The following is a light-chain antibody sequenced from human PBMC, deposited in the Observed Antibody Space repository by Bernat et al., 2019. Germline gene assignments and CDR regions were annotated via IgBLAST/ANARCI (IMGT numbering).Light chain of an antibody. J-gene: IGKJ1*01. CDR1: QSIDTS. CDR2: TVS. V-gene: IGKV1-39*01. Sequence: DIQLTQSPSSLSASVGDIVTITCRASQSIDTSLNWYQQKPGKAPRLLIYTVSALQPDVPSRFNGSGSGTDFTLKITGLQREDFATYYCQQSYSIRTFGQGTKVEIK. CDR3: QQSYSIRT.